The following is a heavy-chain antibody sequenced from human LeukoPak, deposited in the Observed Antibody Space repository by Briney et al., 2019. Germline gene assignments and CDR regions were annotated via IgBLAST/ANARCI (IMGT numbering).Heavy chain of an antibody. CDR3: ARELRFLEWCPLDY. D-gene: IGHD3-3*01. CDR1: GGSISSGSYY. V-gene: IGHV4-61*02. J-gene: IGHJ4*02. CDR2: IYTSGST. Sequence: SETLSLTCTVSGGSISSGSYYWSWIRQPAGKGLEWIGRIYTSGSTNYNPSLKSRVTISVDTSKNQFSLKLSSVTAADTAAYYCARELRFLEWCPLDYWGQGTLVTVSS.